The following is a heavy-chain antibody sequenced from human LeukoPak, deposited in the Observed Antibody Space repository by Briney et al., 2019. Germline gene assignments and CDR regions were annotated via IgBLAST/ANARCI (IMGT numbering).Heavy chain of an antibody. J-gene: IGHJ5*02. CDR2: INPNSGGT. Sequence: ASVKVSCKXSGYTFTGYYIHWVRQTPGQGLEWMGRINPNSGGTNYAQKFQGRVTITTDESTSTAYMELSSLRSEDTAVYYCARDFIDPWLVRPGDWFDPWGQGTLVTVSS. CDR3: ARDFIDPWLVRPGDWFDP. V-gene: IGHV1-2*06. CDR1: GYTFTGYY. D-gene: IGHD6-19*01.